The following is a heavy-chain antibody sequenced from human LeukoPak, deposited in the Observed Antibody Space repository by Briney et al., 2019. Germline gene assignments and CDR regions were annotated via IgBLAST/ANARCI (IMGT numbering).Heavy chain of an antibody. CDR2: ISAGSDSI. Sequence: PGGSLRLSCAASGFTFSNYAMSWVRQAPGKGLKWLSAISAGSDSIYYADSVQGRFTIFRDNSKNTLYLQMNSLRAEDTAVYYCAKDLSLFGYSDYWGQGTLVTVSS. CDR1: GFTFSNYA. CDR3: AKDLSLFGYSDY. J-gene: IGHJ4*02. V-gene: IGHV3-23*01. D-gene: IGHD6-25*01.